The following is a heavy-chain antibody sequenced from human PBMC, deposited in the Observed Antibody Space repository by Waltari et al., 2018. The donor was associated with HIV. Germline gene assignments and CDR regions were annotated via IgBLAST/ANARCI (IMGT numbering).Heavy chain of an antibody. CDR2: INHSGST. Sequence: QVQLQQWGAGLLKPSETLSLTCAVYGGSFSGYYWSWIRQPPGKGLEWIGEINHSGSTNSNPSLKSRVTISVDTSKNQFSLKLSSVTAADTAVYYCARAMTGTTNYYGMDVWGQGTTVTVSS. D-gene: IGHD1-7*01. CDR1: GGSFSGYY. J-gene: IGHJ6*02. V-gene: IGHV4-34*01. CDR3: ARAMTGTTNYYGMDV.